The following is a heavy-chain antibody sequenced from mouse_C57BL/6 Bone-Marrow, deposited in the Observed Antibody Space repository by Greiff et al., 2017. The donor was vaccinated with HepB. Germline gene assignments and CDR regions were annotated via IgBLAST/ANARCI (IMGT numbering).Heavy chain of an antibody. D-gene: IGHD2-4*01. CDR2: IYPGSGST. Sequence: QVQLQQPGAELVKPGASVQLSCKASGYTFTSYWITWVKQRPGQGLEWIGDIYPGSGSTNYNEKFKSKATLTVDTSSSTAYMQLSSLTSEDSAVYYCARCDYDYFDYWGQGTTLTVSS. J-gene: IGHJ2*01. V-gene: IGHV1-55*01. CDR1: GYTFTSYW. CDR3: ARCDYDYFDY.